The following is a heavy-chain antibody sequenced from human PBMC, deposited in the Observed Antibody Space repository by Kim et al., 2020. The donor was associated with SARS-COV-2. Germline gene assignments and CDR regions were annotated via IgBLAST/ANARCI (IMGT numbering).Heavy chain of an antibody. CDR1: GYFVTSGYY. CDR2: IHHSGST. Sequence: SETLSLTCSVSGYFVTSGYYWGWIRQPPGKGLEWIGNIHHSGSTDYNPSLWGRVTISIDTSNKQFSLKLTSVTAADTAVYYCARALPVTMIIEPFDSWGQGTLVTVSS. CDR3: ARALPVTMIIEPFDS. D-gene: IGHD3-22*01. V-gene: IGHV4-38-2*02. J-gene: IGHJ4*02.